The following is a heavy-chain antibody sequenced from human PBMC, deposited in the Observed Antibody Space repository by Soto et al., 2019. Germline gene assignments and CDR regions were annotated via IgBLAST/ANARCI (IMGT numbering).Heavy chain of an antibody. J-gene: IGHJ6*02. CDR2: IFYSGST. V-gene: IGHV4-30-4*01. Sequence: PSETLSLTCTVSGDSITSGDYYWSWVRQPPGKGLEWIGYIFYSGSTYYKASLKSRVTISLDMSRNQFSLKLTSVTAADKAVYYCARVYGSGSYGMDVWGQGTTVTVSS. D-gene: IGHD3-10*01. CDR3: ARVYGSGSYGMDV. CDR1: GDSITSGDYY.